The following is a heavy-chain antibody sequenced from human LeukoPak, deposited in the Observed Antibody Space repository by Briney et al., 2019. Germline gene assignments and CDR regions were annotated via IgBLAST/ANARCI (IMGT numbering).Heavy chain of an antibody. J-gene: IGHJ3*02. CDR3: ARSQRWLQLGAFDI. Sequence: PGGSLRLSCAASGFTVSSNYMSWVRQAPGKGLEWVSVIYSGGSTYYADSVKGRFTISRDNSKNTLYLQMGSLRAEDMAVYYCARSQRWLQLGAFDIWGQGTMVTVSS. CDR2: IYSGGST. CDR1: GFTVSSNY. D-gene: IGHD5-24*01. V-gene: IGHV3-66*01.